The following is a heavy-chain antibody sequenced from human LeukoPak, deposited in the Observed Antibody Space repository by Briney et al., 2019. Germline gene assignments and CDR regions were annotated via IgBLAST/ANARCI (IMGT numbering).Heavy chain of an antibody. D-gene: IGHD3-16*01. CDR3: ARGGYDFDI. V-gene: IGHV1-46*01. J-gene: IGHJ3*02. Sequence: ASVKVSCKASGYTFTSNYIHWVRQAPGQGLEWMGIINPSGGSTSYAQKFQGRVTMTSDTSTSTVYMDLNSLRSEDTAVYYCARGGYDFDIWGQGTMVRVSS. CDR1: GYTFTSNY. CDR2: INPSGGST.